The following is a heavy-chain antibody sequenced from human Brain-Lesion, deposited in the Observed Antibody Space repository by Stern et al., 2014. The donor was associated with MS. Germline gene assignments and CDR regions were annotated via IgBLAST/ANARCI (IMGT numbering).Heavy chain of an antibody. V-gene: IGHV1-2*02. CDR2: INPNTGGP. J-gene: IGHJ6*02. D-gene: IGHD3-3*01. Sequence: VQLVESGPEVKKPGASVKVSCKTSGYIFPGYFIHWVRQAPGQGLEWMAWINPNTGGPKYAQKFQGRVTMSRDTSISTAYVELSSLTSDDTAVYYCARDQRGITIFGVVTDYYYLGMDVWGQGTTVTVSS. CDR1: GYIFPGYF. CDR3: ARDQRGITIFGVVTDYYYLGMDV.